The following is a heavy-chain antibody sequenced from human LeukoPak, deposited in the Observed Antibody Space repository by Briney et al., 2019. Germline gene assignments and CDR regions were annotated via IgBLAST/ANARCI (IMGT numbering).Heavy chain of an antibody. J-gene: IGHJ4*02. CDR1: GFTFSSYA. CDR3: AKDHGLSILDYGGNGGPFDY. CDR2: ISGSGGST. D-gene: IGHD4-23*01. Sequence: PGGSLRLSCAASGFTFSSYAMSWVRQAPGKGLEWVSAISGSGGSTYYADSVKGRFTISRDNSKNTLYLQMNSLRAEDTAVYYCAKDHGLSILDYGGNGGPFDYWGQGTLVTVSS. V-gene: IGHV3-23*01.